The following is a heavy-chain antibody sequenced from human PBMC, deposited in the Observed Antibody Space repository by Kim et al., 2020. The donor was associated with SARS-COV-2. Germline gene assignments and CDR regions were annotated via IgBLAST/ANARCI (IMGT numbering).Heavy chain of an antibody. CDR1: GFTFSSYS. J-gene: IGHJ4*02. V-gene: IGHV3-21*01. CDR2: ISSSSSYI. CDR3: AIGYGSGSSPPGGY. D-gene: IGHD3-10*01. Sequence: GGSLRLSCAASGFTFSSYSMNWVRQAPGKGLEWVSSISSSSSYIYYADSVKGRFTISRDNAKNSLYLQMNSLRAEDTAVYYCAIGYGSGSSPPGGYWGQGTLVTVSS.